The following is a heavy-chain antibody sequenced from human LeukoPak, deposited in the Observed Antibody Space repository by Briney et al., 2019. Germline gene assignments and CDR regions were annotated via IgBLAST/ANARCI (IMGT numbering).Heavy chain of an antibody. D-gene: IGHD1-26*01. CDR1: GYTFTGYY. CDR2: ISAYNGNT. V-gene: IGHV1-18*04. J-gene: IGHJ4*02. Sequence: ASVKVSCKASGYTFTGYYMHWVRQAPGQGLEWMGWISAYNGNTNYAQKLQGRVTMTTDTSTSTAYMELRSLRSDDTAVYYCAREHVGATTGEVDYWGQGTLVTVSS. CDR3: AREHVGATTGEVDY.